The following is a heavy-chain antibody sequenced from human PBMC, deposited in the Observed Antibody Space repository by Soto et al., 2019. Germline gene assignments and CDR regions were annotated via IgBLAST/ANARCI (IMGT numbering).Heavy chain of an antibody. J-gene: IGHJ4*02. CDR1: GYTFTSQN. CDR2: INPSVGST. Sequence: ASVKVSCKASGYTFTSQNMHWVRQAPGQGLEWMGVINPSVGSTTYAQKFQGRVTMTRDTSTSTVYMEVNSLRADDTAVYYCAKEHGGGTSTITSYFDYWGRGTLVTVSS. V-gene: IGHV1-46*01. CDR3: AKEHGGGTSTITSYFDY. D-gene: IGHD5-12*01.